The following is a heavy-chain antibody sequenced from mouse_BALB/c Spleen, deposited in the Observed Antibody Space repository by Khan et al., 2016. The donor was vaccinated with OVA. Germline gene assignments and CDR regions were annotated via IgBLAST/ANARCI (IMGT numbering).Heavy chain of an antibody. CDR3: ARQVDCYYKGAMDC. D-gene: IGHD2-3*01. J-gene: IGHJ4*01. Sequence: EVELVESGGDLVKPGGSLKLSCAASGFTFSSYGMSWVRQTPDKRLEWVATISNGGTYTYYPDSVKGRFTVSRDNAKNNLYLQMSSMKSEDTAMYYCARQVDCYYKGAMDCWGQGTSVTVSS. CDR2: ISNGGTYT. V-gene: IGHV5-6*01. CDR1: GFTFSSYG.